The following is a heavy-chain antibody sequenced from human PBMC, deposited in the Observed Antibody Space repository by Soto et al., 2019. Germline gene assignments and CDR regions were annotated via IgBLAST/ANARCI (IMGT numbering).Heavy chain of an antibody. Sequence: GESLKISCKGSGYSFTIYWISWVRQMPGKGLEWMGRIDPSDSYTNYSPSFQGHVTISADKSISTAYLQWSSLKASDTAMYYCARHSPTVRGFTDGFDIWGQGTMVTVS. CDR1: GYSFTIYW. D-gene: IGHD3-10*01. J-gene: IGHJ3*02. V-gene: IGHV5-10-1*01. CDR3: ARHSPTVRGFTDGFDI. CDR2: IDPSDSYT.